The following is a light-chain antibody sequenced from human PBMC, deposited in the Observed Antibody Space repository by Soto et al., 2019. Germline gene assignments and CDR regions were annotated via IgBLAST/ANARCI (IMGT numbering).Light chain of an antibody. CDR3: QQRHNWPPLT. CDR1: QNVSSY. V-gene: IGKV3-11*01. CDR2: GAS. J-gene: IGKJ4*01. Sequence: EIVLTQSPATLSLSPGDRATLSCRASQNVSSYLAWYQQKPGQAPRLFIYGASNRATGIPARFSGGGSGTDFTLTISSIEPEDFAVYYCQQRHNWPPLTFGGGTKVEIK.